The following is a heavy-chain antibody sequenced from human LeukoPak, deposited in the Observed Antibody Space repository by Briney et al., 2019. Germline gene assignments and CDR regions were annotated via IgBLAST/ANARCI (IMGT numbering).Heavy chain of an antibody. V-gene: IGHV1-8*01. CDR1: GYTFTSYD. CDR2: MNPNSGNT. D-gene: IGHD3-10*01. CDR3: ARESDSGSSFDY. J-gene: IGHJ4*02. Sequence: GASVEVSCKASGYTFTSYDINWVRQATGQGLEWMGWMNPNSGNTGYAQKFQGRVTMTRNTSISTAYMELSSLRSEDTAVYYCARESDSGSSFDYWGQGTLVTVSS.